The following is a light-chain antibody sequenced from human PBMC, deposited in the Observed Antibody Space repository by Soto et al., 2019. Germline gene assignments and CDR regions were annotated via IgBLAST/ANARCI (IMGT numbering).Light chain of an antibody. V-gene: IGLV2-14*01. CDR3: SSYTSSRGWV. J-gene: IGLJ3*02. CDR2: EVS. CDR1: SSDVGGYNY. Sequence: QSALTQPASVSGSPGQSITISCTGTSSDVGGYNYVSWYQQHPGKAPKLMIYEVSNRPSGASNRFSGSKSGNTASLTISGLQAEDEADYYCSSYTSSRGWVFGGGTKLTVL.